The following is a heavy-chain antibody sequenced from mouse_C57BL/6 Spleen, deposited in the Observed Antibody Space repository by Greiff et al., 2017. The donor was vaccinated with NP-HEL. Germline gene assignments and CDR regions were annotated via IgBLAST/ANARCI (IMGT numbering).Heavy chain of an antibody. V-gene: IGHV1-55*01. CDR1: GYTFTSYW. D-gene: IGHD2-5*01. J-gene: IGHJ2*01. CDR2: IYPGSGST. CDR3: ARAYYSNYAFDY. Sequence: QVQLQQPGAELMKPGASVKMSCKASGYTFTSYWITWVKQRPGQGLEWIGDIYPGSGSTNYNEKFKSKATLTVDTSSSTAYMQLSSLTSEDSAVYYCARAYYSNYAFDYWGQGTTLTVSS.